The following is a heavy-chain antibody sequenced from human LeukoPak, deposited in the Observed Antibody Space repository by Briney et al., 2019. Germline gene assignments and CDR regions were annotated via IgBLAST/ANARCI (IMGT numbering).Heavy chain of an antibody. CDR2: ISIGSSTT. CDR3: ARDHNYNFDY. V-gene: IGHV3-48*02. J-gene: IGHJ4*02. CDR1: GFAFSFSA. D-gene: IGHD1-1*01. Sequence: GGSLRLSCAASGFAFSFSAMSWLRQAPGKGLEWVSYISIGSSTTYYADSVKGRFTISRDNAKNSLYLQMNSLRDDDTAVYYCARDHNYNFDYWGQGTLVTVSS.